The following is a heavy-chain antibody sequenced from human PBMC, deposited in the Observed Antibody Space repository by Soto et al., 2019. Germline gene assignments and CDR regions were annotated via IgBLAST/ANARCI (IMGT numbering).Heavy chain of an antibody. D-gene: IGHD3-10*02. CDR3: ARDSKFGDLYH. V-gene: IGHV4-4*07. CDR1: GGSISSYY. J-gene: IGHJ5*02. CDR2: IYVSGSI. Sequence: SETLSLTCTVAGGSISSYYWSCIRQPAGKGLEWIGRIYVSGSINYNPSLKSRVTMSEDTSKNQFSLKLSSVTAADTAVYYCARDSKFGDLYHCGQGILVTVSS.